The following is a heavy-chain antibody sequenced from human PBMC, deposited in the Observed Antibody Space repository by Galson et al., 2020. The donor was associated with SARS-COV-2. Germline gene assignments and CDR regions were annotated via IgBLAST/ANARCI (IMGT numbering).Heavy chain of an antibody. CDR1: GLTFSTYG. CDR3: VRDRADGWNFGGDY. CDR2: ISHDGKTI. D-gene: IGHD3-10*01. V-gene: IGHV3-30*03. Sequence: QLGESLKISCTVSGLTFSTYGMHWVRQAPGKGLEWVAVISHDGKTIFYADSVKGRFTISRDNSKNTLFLHMMSLTAEDTAVYFCVRDRADGWNFGGDYWGRGTLVTVSS. J-gene: IGHJ4*02.